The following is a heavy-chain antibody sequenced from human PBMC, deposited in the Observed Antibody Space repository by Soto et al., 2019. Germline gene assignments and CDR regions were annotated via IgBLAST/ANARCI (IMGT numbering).Heavy chain of an antibody. J-gene: IGHJ5*02. CDR2: INHSGST. CDR1: GGSFSGYY. Sequence: PSETLSLTCAVYGGSFSGYYWSWIRQPPGKGLEWIGEINHSGSTNYNPSLKSRVTISVDTSKNQFSLKLSSVTAADTAVYYCARKALWSGYYDNGYFDPWSQRTLVTVSS. CDR3: ARKALWSGYYDNGYFDP. D-gene: IGHD3-3*01. V-gene: IGHV4-34*01.